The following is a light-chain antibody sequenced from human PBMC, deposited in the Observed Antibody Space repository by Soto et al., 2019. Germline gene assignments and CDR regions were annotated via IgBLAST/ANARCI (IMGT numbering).Light chain of an antibody. V-gene: IGLV1-51*01. CDR3: GTWDSSLSAFV. Sequence: QSVLTQPPSVSATPGQKVTISCSGSSSNIGNNYVSWYQQLPRAAPILLIYDNSKRPSGIPDRFSGSKSGTSATLAITGLQTGDEADYYCGTWDSSLSAFVFGAGTKVNVL. CDR2: DNS. CDR1: SSNIGNNY. J-gene: IGLJ1*01.